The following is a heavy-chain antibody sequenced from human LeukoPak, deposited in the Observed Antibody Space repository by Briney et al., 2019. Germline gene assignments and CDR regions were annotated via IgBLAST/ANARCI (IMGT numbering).Heavy chain of an antibody. J-gene: IGHJ4*02. CDR2: IRYDGSNK. Sequence: GGSLRPSCAASGFTFSSYGMHRVRQAPGKGLEWVAFIRYDGSNKYYADSVKGRFTISRDNSKNTLYLQMNSLRAEDTAVYYCAKNQSTYYDFWSGYYGFDYWGQGTLVTVSS. D-gene: IGHD3-3*01. CDR1: GFTFSSYG. CDR3: AKNQSTYYDFWSGYYGFDY. V-gene: IGHV3-30*02.